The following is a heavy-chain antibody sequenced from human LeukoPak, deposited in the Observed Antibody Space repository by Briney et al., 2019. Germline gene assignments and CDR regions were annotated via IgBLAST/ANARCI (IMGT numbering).Heavy chain of an antibody. V-gene: IGHV4-4*07. Sequence: SETLSLTCTVSGGSISSYYWSWIRQPAGKGLEWIGRIYTSGSTNYNPSLKSRVTMSVDTSKNQFSLKLSSVTAADTAVYYCAKAGTTGIHHWFDPWGQGNLVTVSS. D-gene: IGHD1-1*01. CDR3: AKAGTTGIHHWFDP. CDR1: GGSISSYY. CDR2: IYTSGST. J-gene: IGHJ5*02.